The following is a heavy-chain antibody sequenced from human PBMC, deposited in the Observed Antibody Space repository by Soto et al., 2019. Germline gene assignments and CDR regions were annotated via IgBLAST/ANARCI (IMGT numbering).Heavy chain of an antibody. D-gene: IGHD2-2*01. CDR3: ARHVPAAGYYYGMDV. CDR1: GGTFSSYA. V-gene: IGHV1-69*12. Sequence: QVQLVQSGAEVKKPGSSVKVSCKASGGTFSSYAISWVRQAPGQGLEWMGGIIPIFGTANYAQKFQGRVTITADEYTSTAYMELRSRRSKDAAADYCARHVPAAGYYYGMDVWGQGTTVTVSS. J-gene: IGHJ6*02. CDR2: IIPIFGTA.